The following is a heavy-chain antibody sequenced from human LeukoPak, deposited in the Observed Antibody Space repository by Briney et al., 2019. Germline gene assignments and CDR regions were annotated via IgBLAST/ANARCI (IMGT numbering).Heavy chain of an antibody. CDR2: IYSGDNT. V-gene: IGHV3-66*01. CDR3: ARDKWVT. Sequence: GKGLECVSVIYSGDNTYYADSVKGRFTITRDNSNNTLYLQMNSLRAEDTAVYYCARDKWVTWGQGTLVTVSS. J-gene: IGHJ4*02. D-gene: IGHD5-18*01.